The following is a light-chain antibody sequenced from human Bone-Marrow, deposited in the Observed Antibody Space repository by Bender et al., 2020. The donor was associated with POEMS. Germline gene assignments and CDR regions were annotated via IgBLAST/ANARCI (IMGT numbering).Light chain of an antibody. CDR2: DVS. J-gene: IGLJ3*02. V-gene: IGLV2-14*03. Sequence: QSALTQPASVSGSPGQSITISCTGTSSDIGGYNFVSWYQHHPGKAPKLIIYDVSSRPSGVSNRFSGSKSGNTASLTVSGLQADDEADYYCAVWDDSLNGWVFGGGTKLTVL. CDR3: AVWDDSLNGWV. CDR1: SSDIGGYNF.